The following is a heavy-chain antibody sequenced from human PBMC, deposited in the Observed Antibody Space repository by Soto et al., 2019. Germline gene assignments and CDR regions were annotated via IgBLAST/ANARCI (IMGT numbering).Heavy chain of an antibody. CDR2: INPDGGGT. CDR3: AVGGTYLSMDV. CDR1: GYTFTSYY. V-gene: IGHV1-46*01. J-gene: IGHJ6*02. D-gene: IGHD1-1*01. Sequence: QVQLVQSGAEVKKPGASVKVSCKASGYTFTSYYMHWVRLAPGQGLEWMGIINPDGGGTSYAQQFQGRVIMTRDTSTSTVYMEMSSLRSEDTAVYSCAVGGTYLSMDVWGQGTTVTVSS.